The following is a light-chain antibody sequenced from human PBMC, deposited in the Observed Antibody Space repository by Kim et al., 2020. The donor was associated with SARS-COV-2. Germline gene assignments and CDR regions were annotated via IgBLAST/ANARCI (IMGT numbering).Light chain of an antibody. V-gene: IGKV3-20*01. CDR3: QQYGSSPVT. CDR2: GPS. CDR1: QSVTSSY. Sequence: EIVLTQSPGTLSLSPGERATLSCRASQSVTSSYVAWYQQKPGQTPRLLIYGPSSRATGLPDRFSGSESGTAFTLTISRLEPEDFAVYYCQQYGSSPVTFGQGTKLEI. J-gene: IGKJ2*01.